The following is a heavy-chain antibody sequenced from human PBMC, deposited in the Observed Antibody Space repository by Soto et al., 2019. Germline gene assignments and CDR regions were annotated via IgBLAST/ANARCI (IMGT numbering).Heavy chain of an antibody. Sequence: SGPTLVNPTQTLTLTCTFSGFSLSTSGMCVSWIRQPPGKALEWLARIDWDDDKYYSTSLKTRLTISKDTSKNQVVLTMTNMDPVDTATYYCARTLLYYYGSGSYYYYYYYMDVWGKGTTVTVSS. V-gene: IGHV2-70*11. CDR1: GFSLSTSGMC. J-gene: IGHJ6*03. CDR2: IDWDDDK. D-gene: IGHD3-10*01. CDR3: ARTLLYYYGSGSYYYYYYYMDV.